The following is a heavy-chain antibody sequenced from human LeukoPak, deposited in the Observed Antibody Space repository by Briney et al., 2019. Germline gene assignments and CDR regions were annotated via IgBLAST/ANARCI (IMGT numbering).Heavy chain of an antibody. CDR2: ISSSSSYI. CDR3: ARVKKYSYGPYYMDV. D-gene: IGHD5-18*01. CDR1: GFTFSSYS. J-gene: IGHJ6*03. V-gene: IGHV3-21*01. Sequence: GGSLRLSCAASGFTFSSYSMNWVRQAPGKGLEWVSSISSSSSYIYYADSVKGRFTISRDNAKNSLYLQMNSLRAEDTAVYYCARVKKYSYGPYYMDVWGKGTTVTVSS.